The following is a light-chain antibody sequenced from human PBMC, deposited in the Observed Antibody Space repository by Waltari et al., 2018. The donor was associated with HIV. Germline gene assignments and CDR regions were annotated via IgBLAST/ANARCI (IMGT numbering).Light chain of an antibody. CDR1: QSFLYTSNNNNY. CDR3: QQYYSTPPLT. CDR2: WAS. V-gene: IGKV4-1*01. Sequence: DIVMTQSPDSLAVSLGERATINCKSSQSFLYTSNNNNYLAWYQQKPGQPPKLLIYWASTRESGVPDRFSGSGSGTDFTLTISSLQAEDVAVYYCQQYYSTPPLTFGGGTRVERK. J-gene: IGKJ4*01.